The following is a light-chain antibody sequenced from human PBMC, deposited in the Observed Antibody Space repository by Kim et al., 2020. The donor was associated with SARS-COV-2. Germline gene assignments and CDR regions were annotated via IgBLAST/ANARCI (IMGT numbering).Light chain of an antibody. Sequence: SYELTQSPSVSVAPDKTARITCGGNNIGRKSVHWYQQKPGQAPVLVIYFDSDRPSGIPERFSGSNSGNTATLTISRVEAGDEADYYCQVWDSSSAHVLFGGGTQLTVL. CDR2: FDS. CDR1: NIGRKS. J-gene: IGLJ2*01. CDR3: QVWDSSSAHVL. V-gene: IGLV3-21*04.